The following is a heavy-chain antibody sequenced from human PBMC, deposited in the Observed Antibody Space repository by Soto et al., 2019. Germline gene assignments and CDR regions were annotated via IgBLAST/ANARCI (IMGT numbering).Heavy chain of an antibody. CDR3: ARRDIAAADFYYYYGMDV. V-gene: IGHV5-51*01. D-gene: IGHD6-13*01. CDR1: GYSFTSYW. CDR2: IYPGDSDT. Sequence: PGESLKISCKGSGYSFTSYWIGWVRQMPGKGLEWMGIIYPGDSDTRYSPSFQGQVTISADKSISTAYLQWSSLKASDTAMYYCARRDIAAADFYYYYGMDVRAQRTTVTVSS. J-gene: IGHJ6*02.